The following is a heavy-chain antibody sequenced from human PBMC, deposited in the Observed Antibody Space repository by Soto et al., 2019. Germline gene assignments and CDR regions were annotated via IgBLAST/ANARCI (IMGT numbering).Heavy chain of an antibody. J-gene: IGHJ4*02. CDR2: ISATGSRT. CDR1: GFSFSTYA. CDR3: AEEMAAFDH. D-gene: IGHD6-19*01. V-gene: IGHV3-23*01. Sequence: EVRLLDSGGGLVQPGGSLRLSCAASGFSFSTYAMSWVRQAPGKGLEWVSSISATGSRTFYADSVEGRFTISRDNSKKTVYLQMSSLRPEDSAVYDCAEEMAAFDHWGQGTLVTVSS.